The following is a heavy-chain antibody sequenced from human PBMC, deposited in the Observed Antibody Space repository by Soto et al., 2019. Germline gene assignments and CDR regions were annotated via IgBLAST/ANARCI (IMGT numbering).Heavy chain of an antibody. V-gene: IGHV4-31*03. CDR3: AREVAATDAGAFDT. D-gene: IGHD2-15*01. CDR2: IYYSGST. Sequence: PSETLSLTCTVSGGSISSGGYYWSWIRQHPGKGLEWIGYIYYSGSTYYNPSLKSRVTISVDTSKNQFSLKLSSVTAADTAVYYCAREVAATDAGAFDTWGQGTILTVSS. CDR1: GGSISSGGYY. J-gene: IGHJ3*02.